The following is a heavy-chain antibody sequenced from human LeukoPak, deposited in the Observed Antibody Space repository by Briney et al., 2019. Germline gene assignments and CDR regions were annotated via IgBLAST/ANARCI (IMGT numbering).Heavy chain of an antibody. J-gene: IGHJ4*02. V-gene: IGHV3-21*04. CDR1: GFTFSSYS. CDR2: ISSSSSYI. Sequence: PGGSLRLSCAASGFTFSSYSMNWVRQAPGKGLEWVSSISSSSSYIYYADSVKGRFTISRDNSKNTLYLQMNSLRAEDTAVYYCARGADECTSTTCYPGYWGQGTLVTVSS. CDR3: ARGADECTSTTCYPGY. D-gene: IGHD2-2*01.